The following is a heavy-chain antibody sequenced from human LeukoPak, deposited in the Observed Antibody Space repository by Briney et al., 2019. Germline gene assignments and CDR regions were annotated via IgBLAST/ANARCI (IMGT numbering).Heavy chain of an antibody. J-gene: IGHJ4*02. CDR3: ARRAGGYSHPYDY. CDR2: IYSGGST. V-gene: IGHV3-53*01. D-gene: IGHD4-23*01. Sequence: GGSLRLSCAASGFTVSSNYMSWVRQAPGKGLEWDSVIYSGGSTYYADSVKGRFTISRDNSKNTLYLQMNSLRAEDTAVYYCARRAGGYSHPYDYWGQGTLVTVSS. CDR1: GFTVSSNY.